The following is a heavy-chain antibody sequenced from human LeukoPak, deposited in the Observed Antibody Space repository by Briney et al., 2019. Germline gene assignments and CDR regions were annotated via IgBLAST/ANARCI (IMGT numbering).Heavy chain of an antibody. CDR2: IYHSGST. CDR1: GGSISGSGCS. D-gene: IGHD3-16*02. V-gene: IGHV4-30-2*01. Sequence: SQTLSLTCAVSGGSISGSGCSWSWIRQPPGKGLEWIGYIYHSGSTYYNPSLKSRVTISVDRSKNQFSLKLSSVTAADTAVYYCARAGNYDYVWGSYRVPDYWGQGTLVTVSS. J-gene: IGHJ4*02. CDR3: ARAGNYDYVWGSYRVPDY.